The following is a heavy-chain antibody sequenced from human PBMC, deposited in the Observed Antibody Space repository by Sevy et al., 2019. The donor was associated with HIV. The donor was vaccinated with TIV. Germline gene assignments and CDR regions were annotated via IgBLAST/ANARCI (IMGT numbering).Heavy chain of an antibody. CDR3: ARDAFRGILPDVSRFDS. J-gene: IGHJ4*02. V-gene: IGHV3-30-3*01. CDR1: GFTFSTYA. D-gene: IGHD3-10*01. CDR2: ISYDGSNE. Sequence: GGSLRLSCAASGFTFSTYAMHWVRQAPGKGLEWVAVISYDGSNESSADSVKGRFSISRENSKNTLYLQMNSLRLEDTAVYRWARDAFRGILPDVSRFDSWGQGALVTVSS.